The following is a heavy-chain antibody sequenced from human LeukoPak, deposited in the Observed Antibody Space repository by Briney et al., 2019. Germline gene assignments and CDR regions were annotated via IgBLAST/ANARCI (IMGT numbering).Heavy chain of an antibody. V-gene: IGHV1-46*01. Sequence: GASVKVSCKASGYTFTSFYIHWVRQAPGQGLEWMGKINPSGGNTRYAQKFQGRVTMTRDMSTSTVYMELSSLRSEDTALFYCARSYRDAFDIWGQGTMVTVSS. J-gene: IGHJ3*02. CDR3: ARSYRDAFDI. CDR2: INPSGGNT. CDR1: GYTFTSFY. D-gene: IGHD1-26*01.